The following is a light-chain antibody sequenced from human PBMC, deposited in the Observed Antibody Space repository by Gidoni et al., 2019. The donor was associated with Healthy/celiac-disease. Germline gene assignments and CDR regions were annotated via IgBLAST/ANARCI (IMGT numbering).Light chain of an antibody. CDR2: GKN. J-gene: IGLJ2*01. CDR1: SLRSYY. Sequence: SSELTQDPAVSVALGQTVRITCQGDSLRSYYASWYQQKPGQAPVLVIYGKNNRPSGIPDRFSGSSSGNTASLTITGAQAEDGADYYCNSRDSSGNAVVFGGGTKLTVL. V-gene: IGLV3-19*01. CDR3: NSRDSSGNAVV.